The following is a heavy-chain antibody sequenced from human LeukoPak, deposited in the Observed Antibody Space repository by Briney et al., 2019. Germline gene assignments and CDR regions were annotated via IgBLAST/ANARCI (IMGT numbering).Heavy chain of an antibody. CDR3: ARAQVGELSHYFDY. J-gene: IGHJ4*02. Sequence: GGSLRLSCAASGFTVSSNFMSWGRQAPGKGLEWVSVIYSGGTTYYADSVKGRFTIARDNSKNTLYLQMNSLRAEDTAVYYCARAQVGELSHYFDYWGQGTLVTVSS. V-gene: IGHV3-53*01. CDR1: GFTVSSNF. CDR2: IYSGGTT. D-gene: IGHD3-10*01.